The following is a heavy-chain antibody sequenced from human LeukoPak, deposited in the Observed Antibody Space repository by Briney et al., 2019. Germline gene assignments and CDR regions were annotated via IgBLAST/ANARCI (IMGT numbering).Heavy chain of an antibody. CDR2: IYYSGST. J-gene: IGHJ4*02. Sequence: SETLSPTCTVSGGSISSYYWSWIRQPPGKGLEWIGYIYYSGSTNYNPSLKSRVTISVDTSKNQFSLKLSSVTAADTAVYYCARGTVAVASAFDYWGQGTLVTVSS. D-gene: IGHD6-19*01. CDR1: GGSISSYY. V-gene: IGHV4-59*01. CDR3: ARGTVAVASAFDY.